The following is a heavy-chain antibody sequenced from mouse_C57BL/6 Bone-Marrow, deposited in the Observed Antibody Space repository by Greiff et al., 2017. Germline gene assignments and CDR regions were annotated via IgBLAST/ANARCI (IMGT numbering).Heavy chain of an antibody. Sequence: VQLQQSGAELVRPGTSVKVSCKASGYAFTNYLIEWVKQRPGQGLEWIGVINPGSGGTNYNEQFKGKATLTADKSSSTAYMQLSSLTSEDSAVYFCARLSDDYDFDYWGQGTTLTVSS. D-gene: IGHD2-4*01. J-gene: IGHJ2*01. CDR2: INPGSGGT. CDR3: ARLSDDYDFDY. CDR1: GYAFTNYL. V-gene: IGHV1-54*01.